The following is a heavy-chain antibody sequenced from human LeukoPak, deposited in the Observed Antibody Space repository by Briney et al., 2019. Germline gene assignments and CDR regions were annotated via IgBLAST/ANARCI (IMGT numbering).Heavy chain of an antibody. J-gene: IGHJ4*02. V-gene: IGHV4-39*01. CDR2: IYSSGST. D-gene: IGHD1-1*01. CDR3: ARHLSGTTMAHYFDF. CDR1: GDSISSARNY. Sequence: SETLSLTCSVSGDSISSARNYWGWIRQSPGKGLEWLASIYSSGSTHSNLSLKSRVSISIDTSKNQFSLKLYSVTASDAAIYYCARHLSGTTMAHYFDFWGQGTLVTVSS.